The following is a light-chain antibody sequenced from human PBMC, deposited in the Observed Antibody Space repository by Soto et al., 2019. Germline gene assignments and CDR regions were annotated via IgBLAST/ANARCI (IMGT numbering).Light chain of an antibody. J-gene: IGLJ1*01. CDR3: SEYTVSRTYV. CDR1: SSDVGAYNF. Sequence: QSALTQPASVSGSPGQSITISCTGTSSDVGAYNFVSWHQQHPGKAPKLMIYNVYDRPSGISYRFSGSKSGNTASLTISGLQGEDEAYYYCSEYTVSRTYVFGTGTKLTVL. V-gene: IGLV2-14*03. CDR2: NVY.